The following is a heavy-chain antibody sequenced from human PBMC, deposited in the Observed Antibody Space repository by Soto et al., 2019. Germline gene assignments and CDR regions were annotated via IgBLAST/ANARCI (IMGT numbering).Heavy chain of an antibody. Sequence: GASVKVSCKASGYTFTSYDINWVRQATGQRLEWMGWMNPNSGNTGYAQKFQGRVTMTRNTSISTAYMELSSLRSEDTAVYYCARVTYYDFWSGSDAFDIWGQGTMVTVSS. V-gene: IGHV1-8*01. CDR1: GYTFTSYD. D-gene: IGHD3-3*01. CDR2: MNPNSGNT. CDR3: ARVTYYDFWSGSDAFDI. J-gene: IGHJ3*02.